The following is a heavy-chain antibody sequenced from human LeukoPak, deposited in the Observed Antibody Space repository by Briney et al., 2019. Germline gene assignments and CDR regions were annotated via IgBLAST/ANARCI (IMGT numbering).Heavy chain of an antibody. CDR2: IYPGDSDT. Sequence: GESLKISCKGSGYSFTSYWIGWVRQMPGKGLEWMGIIYPGDSDTRYSPSFQGQVTISADKSISTAYLQWSSLKASDTAMYYCARLRPGWAGASGAPPIPDYWGQGTLVTVSS. D-gene: IGHD1-26*01. CDR3: ARLRPGWAGASGAPPIPDY. V-gene: IGHV5-51*01. CDR1: GYSFTSYW. J-gene: IGHJ4*02.